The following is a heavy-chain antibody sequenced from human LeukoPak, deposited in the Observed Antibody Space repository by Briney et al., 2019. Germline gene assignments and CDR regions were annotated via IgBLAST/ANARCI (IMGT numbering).Heavy chain of an antibody. CDR3: ARDRADYGGNWGWFDP. J-gene: IGHJ5*02. CDR1: GFTFSSYG. CDR2: IWYDGSNK. D-gene: IGHD4-23*01. V-gene: IGHV3-33*01. Sequence: GRSLRLSCAASGFTFSSYGMHWVRQAPGKGLEWEAVIWYDGSNKYYADSVKGRFTISRDNSKNTLYLQMNSLRAEDTAVYYCARDRADYGGNWGWFDPWGQGTLVTVSS.